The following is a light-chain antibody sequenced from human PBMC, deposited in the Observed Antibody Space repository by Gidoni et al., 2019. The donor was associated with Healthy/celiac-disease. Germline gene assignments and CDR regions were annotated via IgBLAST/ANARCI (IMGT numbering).Light chain of an antibody. V-gene: IGLV2-14*01. CDR1: SSHVGGYNY. Sequence: QSALTQPASVSGSPGQSLTISCTGTSSHVGGYNYVAWYQQHPGKAPKLMIYEVSNRPSGVSNRFSGSKSGNTASLTISGLQAEDEADYYCSSYTSSSTLGVVFGGGTKLTVL. CDR2: EVS. J-gene: IGLJ2*01. CDR3: SSYTSSSTLGVV.